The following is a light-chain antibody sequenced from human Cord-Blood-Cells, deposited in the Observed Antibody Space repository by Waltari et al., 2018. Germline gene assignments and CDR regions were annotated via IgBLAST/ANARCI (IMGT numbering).Light chain of an antibody. V-gene: IGLV2-23*01. CDR2: EGS. Sequence: QSALTQPASVSGSPGQSITIPCTGTSSDVGCYNLVSWYQQHPGKAPQLMIYEGSKRPSGVSNRFSGSKSGNTASLTISGLQAEDEADYYCCSYAGSSTVVFGGGTKLTVL. CDR3: CSYAGSSTVV. CDR1: SSDVGCYNL. J-gene: IGLJ2*01.